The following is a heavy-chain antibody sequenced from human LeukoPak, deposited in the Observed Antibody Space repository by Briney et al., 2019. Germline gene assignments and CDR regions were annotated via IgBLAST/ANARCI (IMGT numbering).Heavy chain of an antibody. V-gene: IGHV3-48*01. Sequence: GGSLRLSCAASGFTFSSYSMNWVRQAPGKGLEWVSYISSSSSTIYYADSVKGRFTISRDNATNSLYLQMNSLRAEDTALYYCASSGHYYDSSGYSGYWGQGTLVTVSS. J-gene: IGHJ4*02. CDR3: ASSGHYYDSSGYSGY. CDR1: GFTFSSYS. CDR2: ISSSSSTI. D-gene: IGHD3-22*01.